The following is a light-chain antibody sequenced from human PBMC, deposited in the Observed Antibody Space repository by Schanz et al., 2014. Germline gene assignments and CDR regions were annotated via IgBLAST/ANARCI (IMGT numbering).Light chain of an antibody. J-gene: IGKJ1*01. CDR1: QSVSSY. V-gene: IGKV3-11*01. CDR2: DAS. CDR3: HQYHDSPPWT. Sequence: ETVLTQSPGTLSLSPGERATLSCRASQSVSSYLAWYQQKPGQAPRLLIYDASNRATGIPARFSGSGSGTDFSLTISSLEPEDFAVYYCHQYHDSPPWTFGQGTKVEI.